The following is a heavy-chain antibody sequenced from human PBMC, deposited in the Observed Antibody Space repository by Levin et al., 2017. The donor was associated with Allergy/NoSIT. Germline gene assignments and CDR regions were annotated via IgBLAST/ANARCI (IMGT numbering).Heavy chain of an antibody. CDR2: FYYGGSS. CDR1: GASITSYY. Sequence: SQTLSLTCTVSGASITSYYWGWIRQPPGKGLEWIGYFYYGGSSKYNPSLQSRITMSIDTSKNQFSLTVGSVTAADTAVYYCARDNDIWSGYHYYGMDVWGQGTTVTVSS. D-gene: IGHD3-3*01. V-gene: IGHV4-59*01. J-gene: IGHJ6*02. CDR3: ARDNDIWSGYHYYGMDV.